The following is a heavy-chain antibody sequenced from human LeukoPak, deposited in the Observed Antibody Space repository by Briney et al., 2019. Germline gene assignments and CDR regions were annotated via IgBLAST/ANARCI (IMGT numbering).Heavy chain of an antibody. CDR1: GGTFSSYA. V-gene: IGHV1-69*05. Sequence: SVKVSCKASGGTFSSYAISWVRQAPGQGLEWMGVIIPIFGTANYAQKFQGRVTITTDESTSTAYMELSSLRSEDTAVYYCASWGMRGSYGDDALDIWGQGTMVTVSS. D-gene: IGHD1-26*01. J-gene: IGHJ3*02. CDR3: ASWGMRGSYGDDALDI. CDR2: IIPIFGTA.